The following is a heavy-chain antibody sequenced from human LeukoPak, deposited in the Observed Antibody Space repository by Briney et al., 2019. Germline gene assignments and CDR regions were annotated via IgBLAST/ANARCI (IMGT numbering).Heavy chain of an antibody. D-gene: IGHD3-16*01. CDR1: GFTFSSYS. J-gene: IGHJ4*02. Sequence: GGSLRLSCAASGFTFSSYSINWVRQAPGKGLEWVSSISSSNSDIYYADSVKGRFTISRDNVKDSLYLQMDSLRDEDTAVYFCATGGGGYWGQRTLVTVSS. CDR3: ATGGGGY. V-gene: IGHV3-21*01. CDR2: ISSSNSDI.